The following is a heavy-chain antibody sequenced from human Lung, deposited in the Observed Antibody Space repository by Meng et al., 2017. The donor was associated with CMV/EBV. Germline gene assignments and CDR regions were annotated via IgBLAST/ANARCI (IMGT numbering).Heavy chain of an antibody. CDR3: ARDAEQLVRGGGMDV. CDR2: ISSSSSYI. Sequence: ESXKISXAASGFTFSSYSMNWVRQAPGKGLEWVSSISSSSSYIYYADSVKGRFTISRDNAKNSLYLQMNSLRAEDTAVYYCARDAEQLVRGGGMDVWGQGTXVTVSS. V-gene: IGHV3-21*01. D-gene: IGHD6-6*01. J-gene: IGHJ6*02. CDR1: GFTFSSYS.